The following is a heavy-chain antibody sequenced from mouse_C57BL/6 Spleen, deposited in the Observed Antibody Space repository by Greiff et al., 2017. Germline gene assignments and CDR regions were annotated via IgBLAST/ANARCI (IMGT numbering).Heavy chain of an antibody. CDR1: GYTFTSYT. J-gene: IGHJ2*01. D-gene: IGHD2-1*01. CDR3: AREGNSFFDY. Sequence: QVQLQQSGAELARLGASVKMSCKASGYTFTSYTMHWVKQRPGQGLEWIGYINPSSGYTKYNQKFKDKATLTADKSSSTAYMQLSSLTSEDSAVYYCAREGNSFFDYWGQGTTLTVSS. CDR2: INPSSGYT. V-gene: IGHV1-4*01.